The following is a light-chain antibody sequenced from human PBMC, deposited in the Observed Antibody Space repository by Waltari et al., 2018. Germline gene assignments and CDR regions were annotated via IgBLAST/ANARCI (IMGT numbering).Light chain of an antibody. J-gene: IGKJ1*01. V-gene: IGKV3-15*01. CDR1: QSVRSN. Sequence: EIVMTQSPATLSVSPGERATLSCRASQSVRSNLAWYQQKPGQAPRRLIYGASTRATGIPAGLSGSGSGTEFTLTISSLQSEDFAVYYCQQYKNWPWTFGLGTKVEIK. CDR2: GAS. CDR3: QQYKNWPWT.